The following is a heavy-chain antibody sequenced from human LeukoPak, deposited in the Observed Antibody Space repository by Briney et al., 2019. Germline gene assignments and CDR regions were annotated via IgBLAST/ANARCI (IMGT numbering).Heavy chain of an antibody. D-gene: IGHD2-21*02. CDR2: ISAYNGNT. CDR1: GYTFTSYG. CDR3: ARAYCGGDCYSPVNWFDP. J-gene: IGHJ5*02. V-gene: IGHV1-18*01. Sequence: GASVKVSCKASGYTFTSYGISWVRQAPGQGLEWMGWISAYNGNTNYAQKLQGRVTMTTDTSTSTAHMELRSLRSDDTAVYYCARAYCGGDCYSPVNWFDPWGQGTLVTVSS.